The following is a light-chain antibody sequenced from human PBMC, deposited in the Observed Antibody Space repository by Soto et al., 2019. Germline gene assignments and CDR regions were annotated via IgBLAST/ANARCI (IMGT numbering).Light chain of an antibody. CDR2: WAS. J-gene: IGKJ2*01. Sequence: DIVMTQSPDSLAVSLGERATINCKSSQSVLYSPNNKNYLAWYQQKPGHPPKLLIYWASSRESGVPDRFSGSGFGTDLALTISSLQAEDVAVYYCQQYYGTPHTFGQGTKLEIK. CDR3: QQYYGTPHT. CDR1: QSVLYSPNNKNY. V-gene: IGKV4-1*01.